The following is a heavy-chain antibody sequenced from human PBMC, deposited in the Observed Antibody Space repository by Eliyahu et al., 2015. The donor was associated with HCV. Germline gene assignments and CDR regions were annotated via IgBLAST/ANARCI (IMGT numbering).Heavy chain of an antibody. V-gene: IGHV4-39*01. CDR1: GGSISSSSYY. Sequence: QLQLQESGPGLVKPSETLSLTCTVSGGSISSSSYYWGWIRQPPGKGLEWIGSIYYSGSTYYNPSLKSRVTISVDTSKNQFSLKLSSVTAADTAVYYCAGQYSSSWYLADYWGQGTLVTVSS. D-gene: IGHD6-13*01. CDR3: AGQYSSSWYLADY. CDR2: IYYSGST. J-gene: IGHJ4*02.